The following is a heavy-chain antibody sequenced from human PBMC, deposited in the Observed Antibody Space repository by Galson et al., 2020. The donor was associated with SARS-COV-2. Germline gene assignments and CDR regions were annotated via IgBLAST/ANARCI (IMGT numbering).Heavy chain of an antibody. V-gene: IGHV4-30-4*01. CDR1: GGSISSGYYY. Sequence: SETLSLTCTASGGSISSGYYYWSWLRPPPGKGLEWIGYISYSGSTYYNPSLKSRRIISVDTSKNQFSLNLSSVTAADTAVYYCARVSPVVMDYGMDVWGKGTTVTVSS. D-gene: IGHD3-16*01. CDR2: ISYSGST. CDR3: ARVSPVVMDYGMDV. J-gene: IGHJ6*04.